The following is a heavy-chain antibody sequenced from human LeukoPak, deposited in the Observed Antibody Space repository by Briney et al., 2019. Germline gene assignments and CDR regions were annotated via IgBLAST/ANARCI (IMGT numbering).Heavy chain of an antibody. D-gene: IGHD1-1*01. Sequence: ASVKVSCRASGYTFTGYYMHWVRQAPGQGLEWMGRINPNSGGTNYAQNFQGRVTMTRDTSISTAYIELSGLTSDDTAVYFCARDASRTTAPDGYWGQGTLVTVSS. CDR2: INPNSGGT. CDR1: GYTFTGYY. J-gene: IGHJ4*02. CDR3: ARDASRTTAPDGY. V-gene: IGHV1-2*06.